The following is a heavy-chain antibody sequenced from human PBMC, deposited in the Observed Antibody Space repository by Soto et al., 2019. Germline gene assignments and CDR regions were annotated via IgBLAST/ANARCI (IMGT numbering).Heavy chain of an antibody. CDR2: IYYSGST. CDR3: ARATYYDFWSGSAKRGGDAFDI. Sequence: SETLSLTCTVSGGSISSSSYYWGWIRQPPGKGLGWIGSIYYSGSTYYNPSLKSRVTISVDTSKNQFSLKLSSVTAADTAVYYCARATYYDFWSGSAKRGGDAFDIWGQGTMVTVSS. CDR1: GGSISSSSYY. J-gene: IGHJ3*02. D-gene: IGHD3-3*01. V-gene: IGHV4-39*01.